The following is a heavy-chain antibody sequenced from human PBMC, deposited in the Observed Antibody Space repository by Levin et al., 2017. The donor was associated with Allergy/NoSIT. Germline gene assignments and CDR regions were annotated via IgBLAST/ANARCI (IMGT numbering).Heavy chain of an antibody. J-gene: IGHJ6*03. CDR1: SGSISSYY. CDR3: ARESPLTSGNKWYSYHYMDV. D-gene: IGHD3-10*01. V-gene: IGHV4-59*01. Sequence: PSETLSLTCTVSSGSISSYYWSWIRQPPGKGLQWIGYIYYIGSTNYNPSLKSRVTISVDTSKNQFSLKLSSVTAADTAVYYCARESPLTSGNKWYSYHYMDVWGKGTTVTVSS. CDR2: IYYIGST.